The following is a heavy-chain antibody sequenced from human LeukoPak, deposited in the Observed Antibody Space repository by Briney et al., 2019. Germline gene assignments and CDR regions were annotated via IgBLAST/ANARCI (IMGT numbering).Heavy chain of an antibody. D-gene: IGHD1-26*01. CDR1: GFTFDDYV. Sequence: GGSLRLSCAASGFTFDDYVMHWVRQAPGKGLEWVSTISKSGNTFYADSVKGRFTISRDNSKDTLYLQMNSLRAEDTAVYYCAPSIVGATIYLDYWGQGTLVTVSS. CDR3: APSIVGATIYLDY. V-gene: IGHV3-23*01. CDR2: ISKSGNT. J-gene: IGHJ4*02.